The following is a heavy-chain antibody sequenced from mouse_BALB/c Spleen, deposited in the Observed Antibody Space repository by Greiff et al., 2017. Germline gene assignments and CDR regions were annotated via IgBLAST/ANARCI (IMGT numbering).Heavy chain of an antibody. V-gene: IGHV3-6*02. D-gene: IGHD2-14*01. CDR2: ISYDGSN. Sequence: DVKLQESGPGLVKPSQSLSLTCSVTGYSITSGYYWNWIRQFPGNKLEWMGYISYDGSNNYNPSLNNRISITRDTSKNQFFLKLNSVTTEDTATYYCAREEVRKAWFAYWGQGTLVTVSA. J-gene: IGHJ3*01. CDR3: AREEVRKAWFAY. CDR1: GYSITSGYY.